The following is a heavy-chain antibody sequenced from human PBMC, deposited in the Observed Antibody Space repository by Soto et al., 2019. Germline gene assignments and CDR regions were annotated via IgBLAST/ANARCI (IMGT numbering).Heavy chain of an antibody. V-gene: IGHV1-69*06. CDR1: GGTFSSYA. J-gene: IGHJ6*02. Sequence: GGTFSSYAISWVRQAPGQGLEWMGGILPIFGTANYAQKFQGRVTITADKSTSTAYMELSSLRSEDTAVYYCARDPVEGYDFWSGYYTGHYYYYGMDVWGQGTTVTVSS. CDR3: ARDPVEGYDFWSGYYTGHYYYYGMDV. CDR2: ILPIFGTA. D-gene: IGHD3-3*01.